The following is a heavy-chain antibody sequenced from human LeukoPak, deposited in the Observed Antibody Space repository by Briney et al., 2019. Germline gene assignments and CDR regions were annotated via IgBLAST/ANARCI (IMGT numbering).Heavy chain of an antibody. J-gene: IGHJ4*02. Sequence: PGGSLRLSCAASGFTFSSYAMSWIRQPPGKGLEWIANIYHSGGTYYNPSLKSRVTISLDTSKNQFSLKLTSVTAADTAVYYCARYITAGQYYFDYWGQGTLLTVSS. V-gene: IGHV4-38-2*01. CDR1: GFTFSSYA. CDR3: ARYITAGQYYFDY. D-gene: IGHD1-14*01. CDR2: IYHSGGT.